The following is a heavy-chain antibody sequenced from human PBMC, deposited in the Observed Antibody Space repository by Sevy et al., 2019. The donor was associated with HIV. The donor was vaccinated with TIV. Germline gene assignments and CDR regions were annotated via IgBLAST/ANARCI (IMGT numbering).Heavy chain of an antibody. CDR3: ARTGRDGYNHHYYYYYYLDV. CDR2: IYSCGST. Sequence: GGSLRLSCAASGFTVSSNYMSWVRQAPGKGLEWVSVIYSCGSTYYADSVKGRFTISRDNSKNTLYLQMNSLRAEDTAVYYCARTGRDGYNHHYYYYYYLDVWGKGTTVTVSS. D-gene: IGHD5-12*01. V-gene: IGHV3-53*01. CDR1: GFTVSSNY. J-gene: IGHJ6*03.